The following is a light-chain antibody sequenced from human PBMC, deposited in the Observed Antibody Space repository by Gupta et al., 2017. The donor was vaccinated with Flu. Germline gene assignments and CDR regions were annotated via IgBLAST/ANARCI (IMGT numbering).Light chain of an antibody. J-gene: IGLJ3*02. CDR3: QVWDGDSDQWV. CDR2: DDR. Sequence: SYVLTQPPSVSLAPGQTARVTCGASNIGSKTVHWYQQRPGQAPVLVVYDDRDRPSGSPERFSGSNFGNTATLAISRVEAGDEADYYCQVWDGDSDQWVFGGGTKLTVL. CDR1: NIGSKT. V-gene: IGLV3-21*02.